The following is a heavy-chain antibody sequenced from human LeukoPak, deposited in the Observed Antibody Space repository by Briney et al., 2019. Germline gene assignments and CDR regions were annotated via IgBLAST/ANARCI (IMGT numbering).Heavy chain of an antibody. J-gene: IGHJ4*02. CDR3: ARGSLGSSMSSDCCPLDY. Sequence: GGSLRLSCAASGFSLSAYWMTWVRQAPGKGLEWVANINRDGSQKNHVDSVKGRFTISRDNAENSLFLQMNSLTAEDTAVYYCARGSLGSSMSSDCCPLDYWGQGALVTVSS. CDR1: GFSLSAYW. D-gene: IGHD2-21*01. CDR2: INRDGSQK. V-gene: IGHV3-7*01.